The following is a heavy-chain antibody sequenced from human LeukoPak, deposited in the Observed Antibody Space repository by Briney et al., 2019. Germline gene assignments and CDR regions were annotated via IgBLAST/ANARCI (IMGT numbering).Heavy chain of an antibody. V-gene: IGHV3-23*01. Sequence: RPGGSLRLSCAASGFTFSIYAMGWVRQAPGKGLEWVSRISGSGGSTYYADSVKGRFTISRDNSKNTLYLQMNSLRAEDTAVYYCAKSVGIAVAGTLDYWGQGTLVTVSS. D-gene: IGHD6-19*01. CDR2: ISGSGGST. J-gene: IGHJ4*02. CDR3: AKSVGIAVAGTLDY. CDR1: GFTFSIYA.